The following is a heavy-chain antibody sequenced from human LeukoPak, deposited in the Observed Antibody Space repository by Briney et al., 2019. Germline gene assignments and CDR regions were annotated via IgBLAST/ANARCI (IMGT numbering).Heavy chain of an antibody. D-gene: IGHD5-24*01. CDR2: IIPIFGTA. J-gene: IGHJ4*02. Sequence: VKVSCKASGGTFSSYAISWVRQAPGQGLEWMGGIIPIFGTANYAQKFQGRVTITADGSTSTAYMELSSLRSEDTAVYYCASARGYNLPFDYWGQGTLVTVSS. CDR3: ASARGYNLPFDY. CDR1: GGTFSSYA. V-gene: IGHV1-69*13.